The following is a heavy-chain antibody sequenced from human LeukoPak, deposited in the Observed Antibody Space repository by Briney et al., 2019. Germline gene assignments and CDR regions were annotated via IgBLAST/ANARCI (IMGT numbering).Heavy chain of an antibody. CDR3: ARVTAAGTVGDY. CDR1: GYTFTSYY. V-gene: IGHV1-46*01. Sequence: ASVKDSCKASGYTFTSYYMHWVRQAPGQGLEWMGIINPSGGSTSYAQKFQGRVTMTRDTSTSTVYMELSSLRSEDTAVYYCARVTAAGTVGDYWGQGTLVTVSS. D-gene: IGHD6-13*01. CDR2: INPSGGST. J-gene: IGHJ4*02.